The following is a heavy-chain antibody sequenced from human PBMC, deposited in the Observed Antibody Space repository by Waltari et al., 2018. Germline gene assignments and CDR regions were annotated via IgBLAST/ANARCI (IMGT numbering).Heavy chain of an antibody. V-gene: IGHV4-39*02. CDR2: IYPGGET. CDR1: GGSISSSAYY. Sequence: QLQLQESGPGLVKSSETLSLTCTVSGGSISSSAYYWAWLRQPPGKELEWIGCIYPGGETYYHSSLWSRVRLSVDSSSNHFSIRLRSVTAADTAVYYCARRGDWLPLDAFDIWGQGTVVTVSS. D-gene: IGHD2-15*01. CDR3: ARRGDWLPLDAFDI. J-gene: IGHJ3*02.